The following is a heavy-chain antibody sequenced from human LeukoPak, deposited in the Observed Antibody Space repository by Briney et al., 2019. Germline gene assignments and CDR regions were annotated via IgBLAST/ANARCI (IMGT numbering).Heavy chain of an antibody. Sequence: SETLSLTCTVSGGSISSYYWSWIRQLPGKGLEWIGYIYYSGSTNYNPSLKSRVTISVDTSKNQFSLKLSSVTAADTAVYYCARRRRIVGATDYFDYWGQGTLVTVSS. CDR3: ARRRRIVGATDYFDY. J-gene: IGHJ4*02. V-gene: IGHV4-59*08. D-gene: IGHD1-26*01. CDR2: IYYSGST. CDR1: GGSISSYY.